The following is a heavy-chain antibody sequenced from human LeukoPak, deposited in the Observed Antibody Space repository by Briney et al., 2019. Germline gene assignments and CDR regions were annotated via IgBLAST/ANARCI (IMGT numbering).Heavy chain of an antibody. CDR3: ARDRNLRYDSGLDV. Sequence: GASVKVSCKASGGTFSSYAISWVRQAPGQGLEWMGGIIPIFGTANYAQKFQGRVTITTDESTSTAYMELSSLRSEDTAVYYCARDRNLRYDSGLDVWGKGTTVTVSS. V-gene: IGHV1-69*05. CDR2: IIPIFGTA. J-gene: IGHJ6*04. CDR1: GGTFSSYA. D-gene: IGHD3-22*01.